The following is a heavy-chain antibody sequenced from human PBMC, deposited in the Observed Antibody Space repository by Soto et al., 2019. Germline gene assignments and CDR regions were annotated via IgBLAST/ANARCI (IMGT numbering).Heavy chain of an antibody. CDR2: ISAYNGNT. CDR3: ARVTYSRSSEYYYSYAIDV. D-gene: IGHD6-6*01. CDR1: GYTFTSYG. V-gene: IGHV1-18*04. Sequence: ASVKVSCTSSGYTFTSYGISWVRQAPGQGLEWMGWISAYNGNTNYAQKLQGRVTMTTDTSTSTAYMELRSLRSDDTAVYYCARVTYSRSSEYYYSYAIDVWGQGPTLTVSS. J-gene: IGHJ6*02.